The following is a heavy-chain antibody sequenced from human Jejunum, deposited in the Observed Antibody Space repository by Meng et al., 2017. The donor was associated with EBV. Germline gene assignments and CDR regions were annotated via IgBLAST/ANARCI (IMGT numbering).Heavy chain of an antibody. CDR1: GDSTSSSHW. CDR3: AKSNDYSLNS. J-gene: IGHJ4*02. V-gene: IGHV4-4*02. D-gene: IGHD4-11*01. CDR2: MHPGGST. Sequence: QGQLQGSGPRLVKPSGTLSFTCAASGDSTSSSHWWSWVRQPPGKGLEWIGEMHPGGSTNYNPSLKSRVTISVDNSKNQFSLKLTSVTAADTAVYYCAKSNDYSLNSWGQGTLVTVSS.